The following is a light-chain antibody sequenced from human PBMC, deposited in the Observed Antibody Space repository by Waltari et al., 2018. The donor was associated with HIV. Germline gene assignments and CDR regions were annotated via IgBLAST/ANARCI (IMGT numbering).Light chain of an antibody. CDR3: CSCPRSGIRYV. Sequence: SALTQPASLSGSPGQTITISCTGASSNIWRDDLLSWYQQHPGEAPKPLIYEVTKRPSGVSNRFSGSKSGNTASLTITGLQAEDEADYYCCSCPRSGIRYVFGTGTKVTVL. CDR1: SSNIWRDDL. V-gene: IGLV2-23*02. CDR2: EVT. J-gene: IGLJ1*01.